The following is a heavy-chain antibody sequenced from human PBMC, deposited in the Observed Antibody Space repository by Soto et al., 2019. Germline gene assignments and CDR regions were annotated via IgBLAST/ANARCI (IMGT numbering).Heavy chain of an antibody. CDR1: GFSFSNYW. Sequence: EVQLVESGGDLVQPGGSLRLSCVASGFSFSNYWMSWVRQAPGKGLEWVAHINQNGSEKYYVDSVEGRFTISRDNAKKSLDLHMSTLRAEDTAVYYCATDILDYWGQGTLVTVSS. J-gene: IGHJ4*02. CDR3: ATDILDY. CDR2: INQNGSEK. V-gene: IGHV3-7*05.